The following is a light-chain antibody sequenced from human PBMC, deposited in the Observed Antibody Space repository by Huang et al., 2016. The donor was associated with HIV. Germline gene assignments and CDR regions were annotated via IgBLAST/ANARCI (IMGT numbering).Light chain of an antibody. Sequence: EFLLTQSPDTLSLSPGESATLSCRASQSVSSNYLAWYQQRPGQAPRLLMYGASSRATDIPDRFSGSGSGTDFTLSISKLEPEDFAVYYCQQYGTSWMFGQGTKVEI. J-gene: IGKJ1*01. CDR3: QQYGTSWM. CDR1: QSVSSNY. CDR2: GAS. V-gene: IGKV3-20*01.